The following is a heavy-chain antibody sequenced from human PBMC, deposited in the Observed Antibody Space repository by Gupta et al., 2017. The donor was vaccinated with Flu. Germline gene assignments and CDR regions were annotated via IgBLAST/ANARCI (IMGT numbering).Heavy chain of an antibody. CDR3: ARDPLPSAGGAFDI. J-gene: IGHJ3*02. CDR1: GFTFSSYG. Sequence: QVQLVESGGGVVQPGRSLRLSCAASGFTFSSYGMHWVRQAPGKGLEWVAVIWYDGSNKYYADSVKGRFTISRDNSKNTLYLQMNSLRAEDTAVYYCARDPLPSAGGAFDIWGQGTMVTVSS. V-gene: IGHV3-33*01. CDR2: IWYDGSNK. D-gene: IGHD3-10*01.